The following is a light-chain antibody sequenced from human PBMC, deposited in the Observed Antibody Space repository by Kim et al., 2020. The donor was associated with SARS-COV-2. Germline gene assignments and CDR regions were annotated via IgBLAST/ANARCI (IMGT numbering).Light chain of an antibody. CDR3: QTWGTGI. J-gene: IGLJ2*01. V-gene: IGLV4-69*01. Sequence: GASVKLTCTRSSGHSSYAIAWHQQQPEKGPRYLMKLNSDGSHSKGDGIPDRFSGSSSGAERYLTISSLQSEDEADYYCQTWGTGIFGGGTKLTVL. CDR2: LNSDGSH. CDR1: SGHSSYA.